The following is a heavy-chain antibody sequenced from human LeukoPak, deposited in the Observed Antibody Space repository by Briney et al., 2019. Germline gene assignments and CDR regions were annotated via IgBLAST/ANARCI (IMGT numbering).Heavy chain of an antibody. D-gene: IGHD1-26*01. Sequence: PGGSLRLSCAASGFTFSSYGMSWVRQAPGKGLEWVSAISGSGGTIYYADSVKGRFTISRDNAKNSLYLQMNSLRAEDTAVYYCARMALGATIDYWGQGTLVTVSS. J-gene: IGHJ4*02. CDR3: ARMALGATIDY. V-gene: IGHV3-48*04. CDR1: GFTFSSYG. CDR2: ISGSGGTI.